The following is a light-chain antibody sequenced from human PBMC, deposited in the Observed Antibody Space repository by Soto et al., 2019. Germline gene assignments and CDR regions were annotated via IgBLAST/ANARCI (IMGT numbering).Light chain of an antibody. CDR3: QQYNNWPPDRT. CDR1: QSVGSN. Sequence: EIVMTQSPASLSVSPGERVTLSWRASQSVGSNLGWYQLKPGQAPRLLIYGASTRATGIPARFSGSGSGTDFTLTISSLQSEDFAIYFCQQYNNWPPDRTFGQGTKVEIK. V-gene: IGKV3-15*01. J-gene: IGKJ1*01. CDR2: GAS.